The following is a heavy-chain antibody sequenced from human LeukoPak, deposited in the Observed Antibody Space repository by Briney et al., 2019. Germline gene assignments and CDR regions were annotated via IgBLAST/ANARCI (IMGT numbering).Heavy chain of an antibody. J-gene: IGHJ5*02. Sequence: KPSETLSLTCAVYGGSFSGYYWSWIRQPPGKGLEWIGEINHSGSTNYNPSLKSRVTISVDTSKNQFSLKLSSVTAADTAVYYCARGSGIRVRGVISWFDPWGQGTLVTVSS. V-gene: IGHV4-34*01. D-gene: IGHD3-10*01. CDR3: ARGSGIRVRGVISWFDP. CDR2: INHSGST. CDR1: GGSFSGYY.